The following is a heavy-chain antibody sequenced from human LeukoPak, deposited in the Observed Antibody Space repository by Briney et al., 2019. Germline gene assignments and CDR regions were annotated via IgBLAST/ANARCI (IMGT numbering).Heavy chain of an antibody. Sequence: ASVKVSCKASGYNFTTFGITWVRHAPGPGLERVGWISTYNGNTNNAQNLQGRVTMTTDTSTSTVYMELSSLRSEDTAVYYCARGNLAQNGDIVVVPAPLGYWGQGTLVTVSS. D-gene: IGHD2-2*01. CDR3: ARGNLAQNGDIVVVPAPLGY. CDR2: ISTYNGNT. J-gene: IGHJ4*02. V-gene: IGHV1-18*01. CDR1: GYNFTTFG.